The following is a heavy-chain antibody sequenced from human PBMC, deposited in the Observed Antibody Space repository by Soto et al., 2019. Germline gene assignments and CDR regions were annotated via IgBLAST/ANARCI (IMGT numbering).Heavy chain of an antibody. CDR2: IIPIFGTA. CDR1: GGTFSSYA. CDR3: ARDPNYYDSSGYSFYFDY. J-gene: IGHJ4*02. Sequence: QVQLVQSGAEVKKPGSSVKVSCKASGGTFSSYAISWVRQAPGQGLEWMGGIIPIFGTANYAQKFQGRVTITADKSTSTAYMELRSLRSDDTAVYYCARDPNYYDSSGYSFYFDYWGQGTLVTVSS. V-gene: IGHV1-69*06. D-gene: IGHD3-22*01.